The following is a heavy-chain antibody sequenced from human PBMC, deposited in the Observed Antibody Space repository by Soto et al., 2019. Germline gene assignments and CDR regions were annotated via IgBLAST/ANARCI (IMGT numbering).Heavy chain of an antibody. D-gene: IGHD6-6*01. CDR1: GYSISSGYY. Sequence: PSETLSLTCAVSGYSISSGYYWGWIRQPPGKGLEWIGSIYHSGSTYYNPSLKSRVTISVDTSKSQFSLKLSSVTAADTAVYYCARDSSSSGDFDIWGQGTMVTVSS. CDR2: IYHSGST. V-gene: IGHV4-38-2*02. J-gene: IGHJ3*02. CDR3: ARDSSSSGDFDI.